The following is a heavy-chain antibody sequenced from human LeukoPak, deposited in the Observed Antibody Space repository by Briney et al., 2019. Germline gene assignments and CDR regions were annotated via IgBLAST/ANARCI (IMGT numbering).Heavy chain of an antibody. CDR3: ARARNRGGAFDI. V-gene: IGHV1-18*01. CDR1: GYTFTDYY. Sequence: ASVKVSCKASGYTFTDYYMHWVQRAPGQGLEWMGWISAYNGNTNYAQKLQGRVTMTTDTSTSTAYMELRSLRSDDTAVYYCARARNRGGAFDIWGQGTMVTVSS. CDR2: ISAYNGNT. J-gene: IGHJ3*02. D-gene: IGHD1-14*01.